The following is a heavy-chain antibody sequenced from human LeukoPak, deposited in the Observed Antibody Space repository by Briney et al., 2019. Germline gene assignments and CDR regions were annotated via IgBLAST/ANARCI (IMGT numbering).Heavy chain of an antibody. CDR1: GFSFSSYW. CDR2: ISYDGSNK. D-gene: IGHD1-26*01. CDR3: ARVPPYSGTYSLFDC. Sequence: GGSLRLSCAASGFSFSSYWMTWVRESPGKGLGWGAVISYDGSNKYYAESVKGRFTISRDNSKNTLYLQMNSLRDEDTAVYYCARVPPYSGTYSLFDCWGQGTLVTVSS. J-gene: IGHJ4*02. V-gene: IGHV3-30-3*01.